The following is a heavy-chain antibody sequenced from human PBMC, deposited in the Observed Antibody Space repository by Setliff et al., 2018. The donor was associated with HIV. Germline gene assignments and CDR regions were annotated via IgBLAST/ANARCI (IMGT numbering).Heavy chain of an antibody. J-gene: IGHJ6*03. CDR2: IYPGDSHV. CDR3: ARIPRWYYYYMDV. D-gene: IGHD2-15*01. Sequence: GESLKISCKGSGYSFTNYWIGWVRQMPGKGLEWMGIIYPGDSHVRYSPSFQGQVTIPADTSISTAYLQWSSLKASDTAMYYCARIPRWYYYYMDVWGKGTTVTVSS. CDR1: GYSFTNYW. V-gene: IGHV5-51*01.